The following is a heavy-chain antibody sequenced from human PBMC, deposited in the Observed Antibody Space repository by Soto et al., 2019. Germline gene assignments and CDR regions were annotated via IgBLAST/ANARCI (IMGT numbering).Heavy chain of an antibody. CDR1: GYTFSSYC. V-gene: IGHV3-7*05. Sequence: GCLRLSCGASGYTFSSYCMSWVRQAPGKGLEWVANIKQDGSEKYYVDSVKGRFTISRDNAKNSLYLQMNSLRAEDTAVYYCARDNTPAWELLPAVYGMDVWGQGTTVTVSS. J-gene: IGHJ6*02. D-gene: IGHD1-26*01. CDR2: IKQDGSEK. CDR3: ARDNTPAWELLPAVYGMDV.